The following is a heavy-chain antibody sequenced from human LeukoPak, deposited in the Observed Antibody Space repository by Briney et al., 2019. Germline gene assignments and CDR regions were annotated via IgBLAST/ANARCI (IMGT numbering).Heavy chain of an antibody. J-gene: IGHJ4*02. CDR2: ISYSGST. CDR1: GGSISSGDNY. Sequence: KTSETLSLTCTVSGGSISSGDNYWSWIRQPPGKGLEWIGFISYSGSTDYNPSLKSRVTISVDTSKNQFSLKLSSVTAADTAVYYCARQRASYSSGLYSFDYWGQGTLVTVSS. CDR3: ARQRASYSSGLYSFDY. D-gene: IGHD6-19*01. V-gene: IGHV4-30-4*01.